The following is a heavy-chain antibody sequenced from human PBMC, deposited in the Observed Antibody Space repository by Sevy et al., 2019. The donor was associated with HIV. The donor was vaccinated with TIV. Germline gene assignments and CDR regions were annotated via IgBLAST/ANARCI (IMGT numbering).Heavy chain of an antibody. J-gene: IGHJ4*02. Sequence: SETLSLTCTVSGGSISSSSYYWGWIRQPPGRGLEWIGSIYYSGSTYYNPSLKSRVTISVDTSKNQFSLQLSSVTAADTAVYYCARGTKYPGAFDYWGQGTLVTVSP. CDR3: ARGTKYPGAFDY. CDR1: GGSISSSSYY. CDR2: IYYSGST. V-gene: IGHV4-39*01. D-gene: IGHD2-2*01.